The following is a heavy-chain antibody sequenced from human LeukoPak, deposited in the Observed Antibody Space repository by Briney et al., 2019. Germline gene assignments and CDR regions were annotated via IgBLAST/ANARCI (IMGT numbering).Heavy chain of an antibody. CDR1: GYTFTGYY. V-gene: IGHV1-2*02. J-gene: IGHJ4*02. CDR3: ASGRIAAAGETPLDY. CDR2: ISPNSGGT. D-gene: IGHD6-13*01. Sequence: ASVKVSCKASGYTFTGYYMHWVRPAPGQGLEWVGWISPNSGGTNYAQKFQGRVTMTRDTSISTAYMELSRLKSDDTAVYYCASGRIAAAGETPLDYWGQGTLVTVSS.